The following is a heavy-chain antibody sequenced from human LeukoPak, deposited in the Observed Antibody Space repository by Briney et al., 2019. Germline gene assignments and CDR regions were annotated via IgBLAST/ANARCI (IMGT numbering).Heavy chain of an antibody. CDR3: ARDNTYYYDSSGYPAYWFDP. V-gene: IGHV1-18*01. CDR2: ISAYNGNT. Sequence: ASVTVSCKASGYTFTSYGISWVRQAPGQGLEWMGWISAYNGNTNYAQKLQGRVTMTTDTSTSTAYMELRSLRSDDTAVYYCARDNTYYYDSSGYPAYWFDPWGQGTLVTVSS. J-gene: IGHJ5*02. D-gene: IGHD3-22*01. CDR1: GYTFTSYG.